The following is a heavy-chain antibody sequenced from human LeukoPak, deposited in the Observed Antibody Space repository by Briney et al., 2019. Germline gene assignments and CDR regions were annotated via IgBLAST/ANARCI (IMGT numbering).Heavy chain of an antibody. CDR2: IYYSGST. D-gene: IGHD3-3*01. CDR1: GGSISSYY. Sequence: PSETLSLTCTVSGGSISSYYWSWIRQPPGKGLEWIGYIYYSGSTNYNPSLKSRVTISVDTSKNQFSLKLSSVTAADTAVYYCATYDQKLAFDNWGQGTLVTVSS. V-gene: IGHV4-59*01. CDR3: ATYDQKLAFDN. J-gene: IGHJ4*02.